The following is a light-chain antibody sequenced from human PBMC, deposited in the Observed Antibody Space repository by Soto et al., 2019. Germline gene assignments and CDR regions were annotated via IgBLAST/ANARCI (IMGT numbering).Light chain of an antibody. CDR2: KAS. V-gene: IGKV1-5*03. CDR3: QQYNSYS. CDR1: QTISSW. Sequence: IHMTHSPSTLSVSLGDIVTITCRASQTISSWFAWYQQKPGKAPKLLIYKASTLKSWFPSRFSGSGSGTEFTLTISSLQPDDFATYYCQQYNSYSFGQGTKV. J-gene: IGKJ1*01.